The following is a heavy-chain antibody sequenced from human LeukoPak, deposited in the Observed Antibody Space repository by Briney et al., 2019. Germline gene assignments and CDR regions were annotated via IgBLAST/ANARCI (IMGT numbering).Heavy chain of an antibody. V-gene: IGHV3-23*01. Sequence: GGSLRLSCAASGFTFSSYAMTWVREAPGKGLEWVSTISASGGSTYYADSVKGRFTISRDNSKNSLYLQMNSLRAEDTAVYYCAKAPWRDSSAYWYFGLWGRGTLVTVSS. CDR2: ISASGGST. J-gene: IGHJ2*01. D-gene: IGHD3-22*01. CDR1: GFTFSSYA. CDR3: AKAPWRDSSAYWYFGL.